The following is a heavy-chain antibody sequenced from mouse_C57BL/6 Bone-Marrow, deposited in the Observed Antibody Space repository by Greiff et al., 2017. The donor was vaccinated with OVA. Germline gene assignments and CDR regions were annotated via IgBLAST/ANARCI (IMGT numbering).Heavy chain of an antibody. V-gene: IGHV1-47*01. Sequence: VQLKQSGAELVKPGASVKMSCKASGYTFTTYPIEWMKQNHGKSLEWIGNFHPYNDDTKYNEKFKGKATLTVEKSSSTVYLELSRLTADDSAVYYCARGGRGNYNWYFDVWGTGTTVTVSS. CDR3: ARGGRGNYNWYFDV. CDR2: FHPYNDDT. J-gene: IGHJ1*03. CDR1: GYTFTTYP. D-gene: IGHD2-1*01.